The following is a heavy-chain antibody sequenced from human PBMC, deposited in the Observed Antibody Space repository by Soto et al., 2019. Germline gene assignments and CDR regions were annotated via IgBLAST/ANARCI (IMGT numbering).Heavy chain of an antibody. Sequence: SGGSLRLSCAASGFTFSSYSMNWVRQAPGKGLEWVSSISSSSSYIYYADSVKGRFSISRDNSKSTLYLQMNSLRAEDTAAYYCAREEEVRYCNGGCCIPFDYWGQGTLVTVSS. CDR3: AREEEVRYCNGGCCIPFDY. CDR2: ISSSSSYI. J-gene: IGHJ4*02. CDR1: GFTFSSYS. V-gene: IGHV3-21*01. D-gene: IGHD2-15*01.